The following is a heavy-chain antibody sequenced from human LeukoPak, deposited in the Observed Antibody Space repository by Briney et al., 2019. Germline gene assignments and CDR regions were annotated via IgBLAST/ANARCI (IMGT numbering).Heavy chain of an antibody. Sequence: GESLKISCKGSGYSFTSYWIRWVRQMPGKGLEWMGIIYAGDSDTRYSPSFQGQVTISVDKSISTAYLQWSSLQASDTAMYYCARAIGTSQFYFYYGMDVWGQGTTVTVSS. V-gene: IGHV5-51*01. J-gene: IGHJ6*02. CDR3: ARAIGTSQFYFYYGMDV. CDR1: GYSFTSYW. D-gene: IGHD2-2*01. CDR2: IYAGDSDT.